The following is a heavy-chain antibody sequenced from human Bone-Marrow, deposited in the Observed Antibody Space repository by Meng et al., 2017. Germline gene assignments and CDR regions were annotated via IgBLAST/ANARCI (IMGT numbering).Heavy chain of an antibody. CDR3: AKGGGYYGSGSYSLAIDY. CDR1: GFTFDDYG. J-gene: IGHJ4*02. CDR2: ISGSGGST. D-gene: IGHD3-10*01. Sequence: GESLKISCAASGFTFDDYGMSWVRQGPGKGLEWVSAISGSGGSTYYADSVKGRFTISRDNSKNTLYLQMNSLRAEDTAVYYCAKGGGYYGSGSYSLAIDYWGQGTLVTVSS. V-gene: IGHV3-23*01.